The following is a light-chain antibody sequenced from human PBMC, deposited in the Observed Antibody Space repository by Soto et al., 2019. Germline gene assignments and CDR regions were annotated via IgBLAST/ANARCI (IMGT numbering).Light chain of an antibody. J-gene: IGKJ5*01. CDR3: QQRNIWPPVT. V-gene: IGKV3-11*01. Sequence: IVLTQSPATLSLSPGERATLSCRASPSVTNCLAWYQQKPGQPPRLLIYGAFNRAAGIPARFSGSGSGTDFTLTISSPEPEDSAVYYSQQRNIWPPVTFGQGTRLEIK. CDR1: PSVTNC. CDR2: GAF.